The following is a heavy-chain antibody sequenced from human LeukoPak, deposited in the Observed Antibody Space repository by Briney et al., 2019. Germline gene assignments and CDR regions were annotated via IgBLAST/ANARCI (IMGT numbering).Heavy chain of an antibody. V-gene: IGHV4-34*01. CDR2: INHSGST. Sequence: SETLSLTCAFYGRSFSGYYWSGIRQPTGKGVALIGEINHSGSTNYNPSLKSRVTIAVDTSKNQFSLKLSSVTAADTAVYYCARTVSLRLFYYYGMDVWGQGTTVTVSS. CDR1: GRSFSGYY. J-gene: IGHJ6*02. CDR3: ARTVSLRLFYYYGMDV. D-gene: IGHD5/OR15-5a*01.